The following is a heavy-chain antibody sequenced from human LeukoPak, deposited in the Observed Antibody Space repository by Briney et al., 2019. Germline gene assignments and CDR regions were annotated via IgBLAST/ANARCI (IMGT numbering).Heavy chain of an antibody. CDR2: ISSASNTI. CDR3: ARDGWFGDYNWFDP. Sequence: PGGALRLSCAASGFTFSSYSMNWGRQAPGKWLEWVAYISSASNTIYYADSVKGRFTISRDNAKNSLYLQMNSLRAEDTAMYYCARDGWFGDYNWFDPWGQGTLVTVSS. CDR1: GFTFSSYS. D-gene: IGHD3-10*01. J-gene: IGHJ5*02. V-gene: IGHV3-48*01.